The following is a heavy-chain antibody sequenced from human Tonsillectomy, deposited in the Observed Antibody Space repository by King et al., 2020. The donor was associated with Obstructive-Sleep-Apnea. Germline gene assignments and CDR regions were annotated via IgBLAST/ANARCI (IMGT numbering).Heavy chain of an antibody. CDR1: GGSISSGGYY. V-gene: IGHV4-31*03. D-gene: IGHD5-18*01. CDR2: IYYSGSS. J-gene: IGHJ5*02. Sequence: VQLQESGPGLVKPSQTLSLTCTVSGGSISSGGYYWSWIRQHPGKGLEWIGYIYYSGSSHYNPSLKSRVSISVDTSKNKFSLRLSSVTAADTAVYYCARNPSSYGFVNWFDPWGQGTLVTVSS. CDR3: ARNPSSYGFVNWFDP.